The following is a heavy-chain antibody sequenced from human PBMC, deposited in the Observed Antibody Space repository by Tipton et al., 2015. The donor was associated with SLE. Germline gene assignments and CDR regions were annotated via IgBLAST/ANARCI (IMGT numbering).Heavy chain of an antibody. J-gene: IGHJ3*02. Sequence: SLRLSCAASGFTFSSYAMSWVRQAPGKGLEWVSAISGSGGSTHYADSVKGRFTISRDNSKNTLYLQMNSLRAEDTAVYYCAREELLLDAFDIWGQGTMVTVSS. CDR2: ISGSGGST. CDR3: AREELLLDAFDI. D-gene: IGHD2-15*01. V-gene: IGHV3-23*01. CDR1: GFTFSSYA.